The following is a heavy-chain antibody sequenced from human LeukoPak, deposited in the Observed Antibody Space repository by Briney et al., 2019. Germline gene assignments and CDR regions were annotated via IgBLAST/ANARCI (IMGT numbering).Heavy chain of an antibody. CDR3: ARGWLAETTVVTPYNY. D-gene: IGHD4-23*01. Sequence: GASVKVSCKASGGTFSSYAISWVRQAPGQGLEWMGGITPIFGTANYAQKFQGRVTITAVESMSTAYMEVSSLRSEDTAVYYCARGWLAETTVVTPYNYWGQGTLVTVSS. V-gene: IGHV1-69*13. J-gene: IGHJ4*02. CDR2: ITPIFGTA. CDR1: GGTFSSYA.